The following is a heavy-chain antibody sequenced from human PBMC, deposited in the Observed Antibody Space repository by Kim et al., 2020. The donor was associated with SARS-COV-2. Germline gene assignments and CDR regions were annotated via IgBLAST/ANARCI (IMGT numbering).Heavy chain of an antibody. Sequence: RYSPHFQGQVTISADKSIRTAYLQWSSLKASDTAMYYCARSWNQKRMDVWGKGTTVTVSS. D-gene: IGHD1-1*01. V-gene: IGHV5-51*01. J-gene: IGHJ6*04. CDR3: ARSWNQKRMDV.